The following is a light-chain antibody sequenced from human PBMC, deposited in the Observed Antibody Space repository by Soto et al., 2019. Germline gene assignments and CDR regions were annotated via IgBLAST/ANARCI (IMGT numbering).Light chain of an antibody. CDR1: QSVSSY. V-gene: IGKV3-11*01. CDR2: DAS. Sequence: EIVLTQSPATLSLSPGERATLSCRASQSVSSYVAWYQQKAGQPPRPVIYDASNRATGIPARFSGSGSGTDFTLTISSLEPEDFAVYYCQQRSNWPGYTFGQGTKLEIK. J-gene: IGKJ2*01. CDR3: QQRSNWPGYT.